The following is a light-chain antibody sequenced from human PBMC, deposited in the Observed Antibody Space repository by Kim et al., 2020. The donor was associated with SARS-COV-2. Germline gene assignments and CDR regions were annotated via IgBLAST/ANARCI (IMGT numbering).Light chain of an antibody. V-gene: IGLV1-40*01. CDR3: QSYDTSLTAV. CDR2: ANN. Sequence: QAVVTQPPSLSGAPGQKVTISCTGSRSNIGAGYDVHWYQHIPGTAPKLLIQANNIRPSGIPDRFSASKSDTSASLAITGLQAEDEADYYCQSYDTSLTAVFGGGTKVTVL. J-gene: IGLJ3*02. CDR1: RSNIGAGYD.